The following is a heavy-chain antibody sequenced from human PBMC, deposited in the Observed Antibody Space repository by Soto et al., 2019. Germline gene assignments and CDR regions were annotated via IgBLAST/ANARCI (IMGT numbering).Heavy chain of an antibody. J-gene: IGHJ6*02. D-gene: IGHD3-10*01. Sequence: PGESLKISCKGSGYSFTSYWIGWVRQMPGKGLECMGIIYTGDSDTRYSPSFQGQVTISADKSISTAYLQWSSLKASDTAMYYCAGGGVRGVITRARDYYGMDVWGQGTTVTVSS. V-gene: IGHV5-51*01. CDR2: IYTGDSDT. CDR1: GYSFTSYW. CDR3: AGGGVRGVITRARDYYGMDV.